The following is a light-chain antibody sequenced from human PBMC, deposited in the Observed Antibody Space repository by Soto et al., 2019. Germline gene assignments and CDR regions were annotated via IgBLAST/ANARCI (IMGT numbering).Light chain of an antibody. CDR1: QSIRNF. CDR3: QQRGNWWT. CDR2: AAS. J-gene: IGKJ1*01. Sequence: EIVLTQSPYTLALAAGERATLSCRASQSIRNFLAWYQQKPGQAPRLLIYAASIRASGIPARFSGSGSGKDFTLTISSLEPEDFALYFCQQRGNWWTVGQGTKVDIK. V-gene: IGKV3-11*01.